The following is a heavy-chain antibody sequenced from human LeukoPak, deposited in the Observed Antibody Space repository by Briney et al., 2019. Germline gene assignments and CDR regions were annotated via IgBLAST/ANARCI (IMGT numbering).Heavy chain of an antibody. D-gene: IGHD5-18*01. J-gene: IGHJ4*02. CDR2: ISTYNYNT. CDR3: ARQVDTSMALPDY. V-gene: IGHV1-18*01. CDR1: GYTFTSYG. Sequence: GASVKVSCKTSGYTFTSYGVSWVRQAPGQRLEWMGWISTYNYNTNYAQKFRGRVTLIKDTSTSTVYMELRSLRFDDTAIYYCARQVDTSMALPDYWGQGTLVTVSS.